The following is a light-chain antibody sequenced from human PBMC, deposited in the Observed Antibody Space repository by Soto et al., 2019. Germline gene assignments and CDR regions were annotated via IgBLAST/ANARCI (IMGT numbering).Light chain of an antibody. CDR3: QQYKDYTYS. CDR1: QRVDRW. Sequence: IQMTQSPATLSTAVGDRVTITCRASQRVDRWLAWYQQKPGQAPKLLISDASTLESGVPSRFSGSGSVTEFTLTITSLQPDDFATYYCQQYKDYTYSFGQGTKVVIK. V-gene: IGKV1-5*01. CDR2: DAS. J-gene: IGKJ1*01.